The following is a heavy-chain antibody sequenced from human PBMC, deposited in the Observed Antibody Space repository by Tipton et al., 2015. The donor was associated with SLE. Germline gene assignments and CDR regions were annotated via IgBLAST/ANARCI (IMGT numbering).Heavy chain of an antibody. CDR3: ARDRAICSRATCYEDSWFYS. D-gene: IGHD3-10*02. V-gene: IGHV4-39*07. CDR2: IHYSGTT. J-gene: IGHJ5*01. Sequence: TLSLTCTVSGGSISNSDYFWGWVRRSPEKGLEWIGIIHYSGTTYYNPYMKSRVTISVHTSNNQFSLKVNSLTAADTAVYYCARDRAICSRATCYEDSWFYSLGQGTLVTVSS. CDR1: GGSISNSDYF.